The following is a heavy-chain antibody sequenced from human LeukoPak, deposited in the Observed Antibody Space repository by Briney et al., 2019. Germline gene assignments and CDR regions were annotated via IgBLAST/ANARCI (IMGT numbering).Heavy chain of an antibody. Sequence: GGSLRLSCAASGFTFSSYSMNWVRQAPGKGLEWVSAISGSGGSTYYADSVKGRFTISRDNSKNTLYLQMNSLRAEDTAAYYCAQLSLYRIQLWLGFPDYWGQGTLVTVSS. V-gene: IGHV3-23*01. J-gene: IGHJ4*02. CDR1: GFTFSSYS. CDR3: AQLSLYRIQLWLGFPDY. CDR2: ISGSGGST. D-gene: IGHD5-18*01.